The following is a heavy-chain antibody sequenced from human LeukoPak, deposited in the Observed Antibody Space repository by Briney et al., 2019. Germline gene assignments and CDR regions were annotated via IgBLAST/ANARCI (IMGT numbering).Heavy chain of an antibody. Sequence: SETLSLTCTVSGGSISSYYWSWIRQPAGKGLEWIGRIYTSGSTNYNPSLKSRVTISVDKSKNQFSLKLSSVTAADTAVYYCAGGGLTGWFDPWGQGTLVTVSS. D-gene: IGHD3-16*01. CDR2: IYTSGST. J-gene: IGHJ5*02. CDR3: AGGGLTGWFDP. V-gene: IGHV4-4*07. CDR1: GGSISSYY.